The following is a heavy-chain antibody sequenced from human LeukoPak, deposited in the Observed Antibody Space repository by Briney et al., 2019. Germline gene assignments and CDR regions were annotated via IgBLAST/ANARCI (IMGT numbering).Heavy chain of an antibody. CDR1: GFTFSSYW. Sequence: GGSLRLSCAASGFTFSSYWMHWVRQAPGKGLVWVSRINSDGSSTGCADSVKGRFTISRDNAKNTLYLQMNSLRAEDTAVYYCARSSKGAYYDFWSGYYTGTYYFDYWGQGTLVTVSS. J-gene: IGHJ4*02. V-gene: IGHV3-74*01. CDR3: ARSSKGAYYDFWSGYYTGTYYFDY. D-gene: IGHD3-3*01. CDR2: INSDGSST.